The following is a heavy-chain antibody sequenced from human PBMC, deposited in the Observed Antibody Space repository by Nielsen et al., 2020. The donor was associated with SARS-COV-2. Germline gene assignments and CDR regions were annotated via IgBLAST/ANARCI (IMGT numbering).Heavy chain of an antibody. Sequence: GESLKISCAASGFTFSSYGMHWVRQAPGKGLEWVAVIWYDGSNKYYADSVKGRFTISRDNSKNTLYLQMNSLRAEDTAVYYCARGSYSYGYPSGFDYWGQGTLVTVSS. D-gene: IGHD5-18*01. CDR1: GFTFSSYG. CDR3: ARGSYSYGYPSGFDY. CDR2: IWYDGSNK. V-gene: IGHV3-33*01. J-gene: IGHJ4*02.